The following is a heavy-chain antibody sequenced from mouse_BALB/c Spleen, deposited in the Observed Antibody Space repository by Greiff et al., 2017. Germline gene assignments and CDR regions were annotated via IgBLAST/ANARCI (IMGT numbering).Heavy chain of an antibody. CDR3: TREGRLITTVVAPYWYFDV. J-gene: IGHJ1*01. D-gene: IGHD1-1*01. CDR1: GYTFTSYW. V-gene: IGHV1-7*01. CDR2: INPSTGYT. Sequence: QVQLKQSGAELAKPGASVKMSCKASGYTFTSYWMHWVKQRPGQGLEWIGYINPSTGYTEYNQKFKDKATLTADKSSSTAYMQLSSLTSEDSAVYYCTREGRLITTVVAPYWYFDVWGAGTTVTVSS.